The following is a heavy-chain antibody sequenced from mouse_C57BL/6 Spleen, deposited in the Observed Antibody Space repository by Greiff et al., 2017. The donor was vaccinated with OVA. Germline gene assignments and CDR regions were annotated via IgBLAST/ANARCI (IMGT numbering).Heavy chain of an antibody. V-gene: IGHV1-22*01. CDR1: GYTFTDYN. J-gene: IGHJ4*01. D-gene: IGHD2-4*01. CDR2: INPNNGGT. Sequence: EVQLQQSGPELVKPGASVKMSCKASGYTFTDYNMHWVKQSHGKSLEWIGYINPNNGGTSYNQKFKGKATLTVNKSSSTAYMELRSLTSEDSAVYYCARTDIPYYYDYDYYAMDYWGQGTSVTVSS. CDR3: ARTDIPYYYDYDYYAMDY.